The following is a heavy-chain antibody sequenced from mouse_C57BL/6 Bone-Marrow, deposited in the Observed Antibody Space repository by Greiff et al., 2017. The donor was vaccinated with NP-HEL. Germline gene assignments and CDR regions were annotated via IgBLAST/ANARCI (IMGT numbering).Heavy chain of an antibody. CDR1: GFTFSSYG. CDR3: ARAGDYDQAWFAY. D-gene: IGHD2-4*01. Sequence: EVKLVESGGDLVKPGGSLKLSCAASGFTFSSYGMSWVRQTPDKRLEWVATISSGGSYTYYPDSVKGRFTISRDNAKNTLYLQMSSLKSEDTAMYYCARAGDYDQAWFAYWGQGTLVTVSA. J-gene: IGHJ3*01. V-gene: IGHV5-6*02. CDR2: ISSGGSYT.